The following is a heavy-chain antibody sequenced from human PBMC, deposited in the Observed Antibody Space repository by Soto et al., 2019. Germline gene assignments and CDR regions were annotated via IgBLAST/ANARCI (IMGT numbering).Heavy chain of an antibody. CDR3: ARDRKLVIPGNYYYYGMDV. CDR1: GGSIRDYF. D-gene: IGHD3-10*01. Sequence: PSDTLSLTCSGSGGSIRDYFWTWIRQPTGKGLEWIGYISSTGTINYNSSLKSRVTISLDTSRTLFSLKLSSVTPADTAVYFCARDRKLVIPGNYYYYGMDVWGQGTTVTVS. J-gene: IGHJ6*02. CDR2: ISSTGTI. V-gene: IGHV4-59*01.